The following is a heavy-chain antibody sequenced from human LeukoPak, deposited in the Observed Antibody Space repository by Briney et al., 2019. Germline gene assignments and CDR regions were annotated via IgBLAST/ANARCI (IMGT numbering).Heavy chain of an antibody. CDR2: ITSSSSFT. CDR3: ARSVGSYYGDL. D-gene: IGHD3-22*01. J-gene: IGHJ5*02. CDR1: GFSFSTYT. V-gene: IGHV3-21*01. Sequence: GGSLTVSCAASGFSFSTYTMSCVRQAPGKGLDWVASITSSSSFTYYADSVKGRFTISRDNAKNSLYLQMNSLTLDDTAVYYCARSVGSYYGDLWGQGTLVTVSS.